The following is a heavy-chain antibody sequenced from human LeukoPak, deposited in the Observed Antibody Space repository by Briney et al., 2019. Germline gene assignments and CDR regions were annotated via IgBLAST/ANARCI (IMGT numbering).Heavy chain of an antibody. CDR1: GYTLTELS. CDR3: ATDRHYGDYSAFDI. Sequence: ASVKVSCKVSGYTLTELSMHWVRQAPGKGLEWMGGFDPEDGATIYAQKFQGRVTMTEDTSTDTAYMELSSLRSEDTAVYYCATDRHYGDYSAFDIWGQGTMVTVSS. D-gene: IGHD4-17*01. V-gene: IGHV1-24*01. J-gene: IGHJ3*02. CDR2: FDPEDGAT.